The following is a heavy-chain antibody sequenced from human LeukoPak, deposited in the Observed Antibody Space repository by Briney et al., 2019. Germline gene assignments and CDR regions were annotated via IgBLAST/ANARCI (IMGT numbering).Heavy chain of an antibody. D-gene: IGHD3/OR15-3a*01. J-gene: IGHJ3*02. CDR3: VREGPRGLAFDI. Sequence: GGSLRLSCAASGFTFSSYAMHLVRQAPGKGLEWVAVISYDGSNKYYADSVKGRFTISRDNSKNTLYLQMNSLRAEDTAVYYCVREGPRGLAFDIWGQGTMVTVSS. CDR2: ISYDGSNK. CDR1: GFTFSSYA. V-gene: IGHV3-30-3*01.